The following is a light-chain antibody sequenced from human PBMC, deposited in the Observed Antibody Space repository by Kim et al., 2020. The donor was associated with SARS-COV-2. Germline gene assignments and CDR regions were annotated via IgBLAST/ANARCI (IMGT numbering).Light chain of an antibody. CDR1: SSDVGTYNH. Sequence: QSALTQPASVSGSPGQSITISCTGSSSDVGTYNHVSWFQHHPGKAPKLMIYDVIKRPSGVSNRFSGSKSGNTASLTISGLQAEDEADYYCNSYTSGTTWVFGGGTQLTVL. J-gene: IGLJ3*02. CDR2: DVI. V-gene: IGLV2-14*03. CDR3: NSYTSGTTWV.